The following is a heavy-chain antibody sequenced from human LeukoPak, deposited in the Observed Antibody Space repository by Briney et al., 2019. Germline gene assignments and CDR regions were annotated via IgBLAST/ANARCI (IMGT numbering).Heavy chain of an antibody. CDR3: ARAVRYASGPLTDLLPYYFDS. CDR1: GYTFINYA. Sequence: ASVKVSCKASGYTFINYAIHWVRQAPGQRLEWMGWINTGNGNTKYSQQFQGRVTISRDTSATTVYMELSSLTSEDMAVFYCARAVRYASGPLTDLLPYYFDSWGQGTLVTVSS. V-gene: IGHV1-3*03. CDR2: INTGNGNT. J-gene: IGHJ4*02. D-gene: IGHD6-19*01.